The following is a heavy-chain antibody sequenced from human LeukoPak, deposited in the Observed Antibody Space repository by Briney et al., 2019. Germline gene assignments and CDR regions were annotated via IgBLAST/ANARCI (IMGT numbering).Heavy chain of an antibody. CDR2: TYYRSKWNN. CDR3: ARVRYSSGWDEAFDI. Sequence: QTLSLTCAISGDSVSSNSAAWNWIRQSPSRGLEWLGRTYYRSKWNNNYALSVKSRIIINPDTSKNQFSLQLNSMTPEDTAVYYCARVRYSSGWDEAFDIWGQGTMVTVSS. D-gene: IGHD6-19*01. CDR1: GDSVSSNSAA. V-gene: IGHV6-1*01. J-gene: IGHJ3*02.